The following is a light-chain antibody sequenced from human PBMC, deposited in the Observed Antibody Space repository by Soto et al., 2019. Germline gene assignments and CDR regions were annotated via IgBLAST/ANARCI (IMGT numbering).Light chain of an antibody. V-gene: IGLV1-44*01. J-gene: IGLJ3*02. CDR3: AAWDDNLNVVV. Sequence: QSVVTQTPSASGTPGQRVTFSCSGGSSNIGGNYVSWFQQLPGMAPKLLIYETYKRPSGVPDRFSGSKSGTSASLAISGLQSEDEADYYCAAWDDNLNVVVFGGGTHLTVL. CDR1: SSNIGGNY. CDR2: ETY.